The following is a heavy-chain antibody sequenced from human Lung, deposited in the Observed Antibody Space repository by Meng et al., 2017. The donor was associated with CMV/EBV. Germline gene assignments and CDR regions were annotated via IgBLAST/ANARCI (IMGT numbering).Heavy chain of an antibody. CDR3: AREGDCTSTTCYTPFSCHAYYFRMDV. D-gene: IGHD2-2*02. V-gene: IGHV1-2*02. CDR2: INPNSAGT. J-gene: IGHJ6*01. Sequence: ASXXVSXKASGYTFTGYYLHWVRQAPGQGREGVGWINPNSAGTNYAQKFEGRVTMTRDTSISTAYMELSRLTSDDTAVDYGAREGDCTSTTCYTPFSCHAYYFRMDVWXQGTTVTVSS. CDR1: GYTFTGYY.